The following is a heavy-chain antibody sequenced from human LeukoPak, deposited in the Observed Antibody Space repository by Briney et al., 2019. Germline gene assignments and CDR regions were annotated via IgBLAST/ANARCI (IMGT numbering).Heavy chain of an antibody. CDR1: GYTLTSYY. Sequence: GASVKVSCKASGYTLTSYYMHWVRQAPGQGLEWMGIINPSGGSTSYAQKFQSRVTMTRDTSTSTVYMELSSLRSEDTAVYYCARQAAMTPGNYYGMDVWGKGTTVTVSS. CDR2: INPSGGST. J-gene: IGHJ6*04. D-gene: IGHD5-18*01. CDR3: ARQAAMTPGNYYGMDV. V-gene: IGHV1-46*01.